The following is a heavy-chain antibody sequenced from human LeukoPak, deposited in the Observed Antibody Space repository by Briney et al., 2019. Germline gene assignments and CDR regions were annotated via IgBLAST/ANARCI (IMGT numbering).Heavy chain of an antibody. V-gene: IGHV1-46*01. CDR1: GYSFTSYY. CDR2: INPSDSST. J-gene: IGHJ5*01. Sequence: GASVKVSCKASGYSFTSYYMHWVRQAPGQGLEWMGIINPSDSSTSYAQKFQGRVTMTRDTSTSTVYMELSSLRSEDTAVYYCAGDRRTSGWYASWGQGTLVTVSS. D-gene: IGHD1-26*01. CDR3: AGDRRTSGWYAS.